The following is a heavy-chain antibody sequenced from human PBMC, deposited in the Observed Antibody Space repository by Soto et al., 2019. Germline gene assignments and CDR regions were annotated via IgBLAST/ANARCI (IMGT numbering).Heavy chain of an antibody. CDR1: GFTFSNYA. V-gene: IGHV3-23*01. CDR2: ISGSGGST. J-gene: IGHJ4*02. D-gene: IGHD6-13*01. Sequence: EVQLLESGGGLVQPGGSLRLSCAASGFTFSNYAVTWVRQAAGKGLEWVSTISGSGGSTYYADSVKGRFTISRDNSKNTLYLQMNSLRAEDTAVYYCAKDQGSSWYEIDYWGQGTLDTVSS. CDR3: AKDQGSSWYEIDY.